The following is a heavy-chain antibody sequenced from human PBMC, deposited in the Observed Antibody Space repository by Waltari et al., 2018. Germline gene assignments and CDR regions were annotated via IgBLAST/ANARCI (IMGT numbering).Heavy chain of an antibody. J-gene: IGHJ6*02. CDR2: INPSGCST. CDR3: ARGLEIVVVAATQPYGMDV. D-gene: IGHD2-15*01. CDR1: GYTFTSYY. Sequence: QVQLVQSGAEVKKPGASVKVSCKASGYTFTSYYMHWVRQAPGQGLAWMGIINPSGCSTSYAHKFQGRVTMTRDTSTSTVYMELSSLRSEDTAVYYCARGLEIVVVAATQPYGMDVWGQGTTVTVSS. V-gene: IGHV1-46*01.